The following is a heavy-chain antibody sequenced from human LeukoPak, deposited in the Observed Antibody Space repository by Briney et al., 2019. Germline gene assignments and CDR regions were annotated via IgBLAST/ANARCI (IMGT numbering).Heavy chain of an antibody. J-gene: IGHJ4*01. CDR3: ARMVDCSGGSCQYYFDY. CDR2: IYPGNSDA. CDR1: GYSFFNYW. V-gene: IGHV5-51*01. D-gene: IGHD2-15*01. Sequence: ESLKLSCKGSGYSFFNYWIGWVRQMPGKGLEWMGVIYPGNSDARYSPSFQGQVTISAGKSINTAYLQWTSLKASDTAMYYCARMVDCSGGSCQYYFDYWGDGTLVTVSS.